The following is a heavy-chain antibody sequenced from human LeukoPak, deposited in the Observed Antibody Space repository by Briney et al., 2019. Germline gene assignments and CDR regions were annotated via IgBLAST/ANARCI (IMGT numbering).Heavy chain of an antibody. V-gene: IGHV4-59*02. Sequence: SETLSLTCTISGGSVSDYYWSWIRQSPGKGLEWIGYIYHTGSTSYSPSLKSRVTISADTSQNQFSLKLSSVTAADTAVYYCARLPLWNYYYYYMDVWGKGTTVTVSS. J-gene: IGHJ6*03. CDR2: IYHTGST. CDR1: GGSVSDYY. CDR3: ARLPLWNYYYYYMDV. D-gene: IGHD3-3*01.